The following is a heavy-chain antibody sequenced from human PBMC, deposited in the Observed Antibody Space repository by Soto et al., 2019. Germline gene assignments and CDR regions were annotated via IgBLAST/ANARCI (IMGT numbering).Heavy chain of an antibody. D-gene: IGHD3-16*01. CDR2: ISYDGSNK. Sequence: QVQLVESGGGVVQPGRSLRLSCAASGFTFSSYGMHWVRQAPGKGLEWVAVISYDGSNKYYADSVKGRFTISRDNSKNTLYLQMNSLRAEDTAVYYCAKEGDLGFLGYWGQGTLVTVSS. V-gene: IGHV3-30*18. J-gene: IGHJ4*02. CDR1: GFTFSSYG. CDR3: AKEGDLGFLGY.